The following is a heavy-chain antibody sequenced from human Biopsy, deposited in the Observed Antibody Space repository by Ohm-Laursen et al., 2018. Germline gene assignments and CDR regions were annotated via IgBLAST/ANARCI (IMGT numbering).Heavy chain of an antibody. CDR3: ATSGAADSWGNYYGMDV. Sequence: SLRLSCAAPEFIFSRFWMYWVRQAPGKGLEWVSSISGSSTYIYYADSVKGRFTISRDNAKNSLSLQMNSLRADDTAVYYCATSGAADSWGNYYGMDVWGQGTTVTVSS. V-gene: IGHV3-21*01. D-gene: IGHD3-16*01. CDR2: ISGSSTYI. CDR1: EFIFSRFW. J-gene: IGHJ6*02.